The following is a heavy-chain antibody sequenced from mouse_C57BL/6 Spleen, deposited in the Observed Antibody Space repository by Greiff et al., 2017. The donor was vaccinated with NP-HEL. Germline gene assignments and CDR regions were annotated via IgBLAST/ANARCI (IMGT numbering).Heavy chain of an antibody. J-gene: IGHJ1*03. CDR2: IDPSDSYT. D-gene: IGHD1-1*01. CDR1: GYTFTSYW. Sequence: QVQLKQPGAELVMPGASVKLSCKASGYTFTSYWMHWVKQRPGQGLEWIGEIDPSDSYTNYNQKFKGKSTLTVDKSSSTAYMQLSSLTSEDSAVYYCARWDTTVVAHWYFDVWGTGTTVTVSS. V-gene: IGHV1-69*01. CDR3: ARWDTTVVAHWYFDV.